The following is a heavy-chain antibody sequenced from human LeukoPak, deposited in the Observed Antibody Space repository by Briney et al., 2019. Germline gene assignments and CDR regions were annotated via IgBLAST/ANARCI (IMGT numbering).Heavy chain of an antibody. Sequence: ASVKVSCKASGYTFTSYGVSWVRQAPGQGLEWMGWISAYNGNTNYAQKLQGRVTMTTDTSTSTAYMELSSLRSEDTAVYYCARGPSGYSSSWYAYRENWFDPWGQGTLVTVSS. CDR2: ISAYNGNT. D-gene: IGHD6-13*01. J-gene: IGHJ5*02. CDR3: ARGPSGYSSSWYAYRENWFDP. CDR1: GYTFTSYG. V-gene: IGHV1-18*01.